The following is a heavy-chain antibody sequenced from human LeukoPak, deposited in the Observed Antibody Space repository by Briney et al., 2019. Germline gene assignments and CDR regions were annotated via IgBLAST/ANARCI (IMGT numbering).Heavy chain of an antibody. CDR3: ARDQSSSWSSYYYMDV. CDR1: GYTFTSYA. D-gene: IGHD6-13*01. V-gene: IGHV7-4-1*02. Sequence: ASVKVSCKASGYTFTSYAMNWVRQAPGQGLGWMGWINTNTGNPTYAQGFTGRFVFSLDTSVSTAYLQISSLKAEDTAVYYCARDQSSSWSSYYYMDVWAKGTTVTVSS. CDR2: INTNTGNP. J-gene: IGHJ6*03.